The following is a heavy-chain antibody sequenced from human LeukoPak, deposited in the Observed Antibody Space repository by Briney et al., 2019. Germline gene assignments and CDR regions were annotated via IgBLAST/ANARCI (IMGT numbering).Heavy chain of an antibody. Sequence: SQTLSLTCTVSGGSISNSDYYWSWIRQHPGKGLEWIGYIYYSGSTYYNPSLKSRVTISVDTSKNQFSLKLSSVTAADTAVYYCARGNGDYSMSVWFDPWGQGTLVTVSS. J-gene: IGHJ5*02. CDR3: ARGNGDYSMSVWFDP. CDR1: GGSISNSDYY. CDR2: IYYSGST. V-gene: IGHV4-31*03. D-gene: IGHD4-17*01.